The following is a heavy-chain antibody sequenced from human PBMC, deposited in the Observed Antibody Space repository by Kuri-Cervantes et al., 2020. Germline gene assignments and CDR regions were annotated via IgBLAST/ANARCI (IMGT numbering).Heavy chain of an antibody. CDR2: ISAYNGDT. V-gene: IGHV1-18*01. D-gene: IGHD2-21*01. Sequence: ASVKVSCKASGYTFTSYGISWVRQAPGQGLEWMGWISAYNGDTNYAQKLQGRVTVTTDTSTSTAYMELRSLRSDDTAVYYCARGRDAIRLRRYAFDIWGQGTMVTVSS. J-gene: IGHJ3*02. CDR1: GYTFTSYG. CDR3: ARGRDAIRLRRYAFDI.